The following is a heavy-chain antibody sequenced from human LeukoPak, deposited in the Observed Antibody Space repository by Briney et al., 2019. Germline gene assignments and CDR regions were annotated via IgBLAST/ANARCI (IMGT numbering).Heavy chain of an antibody. Sequence: SETLSLTCSVSGGSVSSYYWSWIRQPPGKGLEWVGYIYYSGNTNYNPSLKSRVTISVDTSKNQFSLKLSSVTAADTAVYYCASHGGITMVRGVLSAFDIWGQGTMVTVSS. V-gene: IGHV4-59*08. J-gene: IGHJ3*02. D-gene: IGHD3-10*01. CDR2: IYYSGNT. CDR1: GGSVSSYY. CDR3: ASHGGITMVRGVLSAFDI.